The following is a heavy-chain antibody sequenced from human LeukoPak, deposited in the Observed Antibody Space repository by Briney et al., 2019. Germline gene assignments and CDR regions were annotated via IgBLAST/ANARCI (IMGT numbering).Heavy chain of an antibody. D-gene: IGHD3-10*01. CDR2: ISGDGTAR. J-gene: IGHJ5*02. CDR3: VRGRGSYGWFDP. CDR1: GFTSSSYW. V-gene: IGHV3-74*01. Sequence: GGSLRLSCAASGFTSSSYWMHWVRQVPGKGLVWVSRISGDGTARNYADSVKGRFTISRDNAKNTVDLQMNSLRGEDTAVYYCVRGRGSYGWFDPWGQGTLVTVSS.